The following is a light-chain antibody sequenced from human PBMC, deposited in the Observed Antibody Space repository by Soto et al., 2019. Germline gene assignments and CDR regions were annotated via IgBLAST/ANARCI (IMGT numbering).Light chain of an antibody. CDR3: QQYVISVT. V-gene: IGKV1-5*01. J-gene: IGKJ5*01. CDR2: DAS. CDR1: QSISNW. Sequence: DIQMTQSPSTLSACVGDRVTITCRASQSISNWLAWYQQKQGKAPKLLIYDASSLESGVPSRFSGSGSGTDFTLTISRLEPQDSAIYYCQQYVISVTFGQGTRLAVK.